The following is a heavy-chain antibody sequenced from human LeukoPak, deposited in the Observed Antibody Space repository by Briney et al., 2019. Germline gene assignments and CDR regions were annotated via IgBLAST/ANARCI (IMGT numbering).Heavy chain of an antibody. D-gene: IGHD6-19*01. CDR2: IYYSGST. Sequence: TSETLSLTCTVSGGSISSSSYSWGWIRQPPGKGLEWIGSIYYSGSTYYNPSLKSRVTISVDTSKNQFSLKLSSVTAADTAVYYCAGSYSSGPYGWGQGTLVTVSS. CDR3: AGSYSSGPYG. V-gene: IGHV4-39*01. CDR1: GGSISSSSYS. J-gene: IGHJ4*02.